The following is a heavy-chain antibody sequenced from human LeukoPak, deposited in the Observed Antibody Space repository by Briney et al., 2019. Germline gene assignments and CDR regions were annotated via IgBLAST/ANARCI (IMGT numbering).Heavy chain of an antibody. J-gene: IGHJ4*02. Sequence: SETLSLTCTVSGGSISSSSYYWGWIRQPPGKGLEWIGSIYYSGSTYYNPSLKSRVTISVDTSKNQFSLKLSSVTAADTAVYYCARSPSMSSSWSFPPPLYFDYWGQGTLVTVSS. D-gene: IGHD6-13*01. V-gene: IGHV4-39*07. CDR3: ARSPSMSSSWSFPPPLYFDY. CDR1: GGSISSSSYY. CDR2: IYYSGST.